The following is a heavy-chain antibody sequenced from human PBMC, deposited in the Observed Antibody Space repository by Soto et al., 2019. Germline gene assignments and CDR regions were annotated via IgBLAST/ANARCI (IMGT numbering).Heavy chain of an antibody. Sequence: EVQLLESGGGLVQPGGSLRLSCAASGFTFSSYAMSWVRQAPGKGLEWVSAIGTAGDTYYPGSVKGRFTISRENAKNSLYLQMNSLRAGDTAVYYCARSTVTGYYGMDVWGQGTTVTVSS. D-gene: IGHD4-17*01. CDR2: IGTAGDT. CDR1: GFTFSSYA. V-gene: IGHV3-13*01. CDR3: ARSTVTGYYGMDV. J-gene: IGHJ6*02.